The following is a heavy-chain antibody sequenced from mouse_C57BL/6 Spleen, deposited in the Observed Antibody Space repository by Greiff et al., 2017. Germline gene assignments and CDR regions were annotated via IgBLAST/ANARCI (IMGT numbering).Heavy chain of an antibody. V-gene: IGHV5-17*01. J-gene: IGHJ4*01. D-gene: IGHD1-2*01. CDR1: GFTFSDYG. CDR3: ARIDLRLYYYAMDD. Sequence: EVKVVESGGGLVKPGGSLKLSCAASGFTFSDYGMHWVRQAPEKGLEWVAYISSGSSTIYYADTVKGRFTITRDNAKNTLCLQLTSLRSEDTAMYYCARIDLRLYYYAMDDWGQGTSVTVSS. CDR2: ISSGSSTI.